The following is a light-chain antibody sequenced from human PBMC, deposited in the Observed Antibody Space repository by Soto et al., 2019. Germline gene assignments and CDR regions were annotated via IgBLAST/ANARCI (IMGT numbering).Light chain of an antibody. J-gene: IGLJ2*01. CDR2: DVS. Sequence: QSALTQPASVSGSPGQSITISCTGTSSDVGGSNYVSWYQQHPGKAPKRMIYDVSNRPSGVSNRFSGSKSGNTASLTISGLQAEDEADYYCSSYTSSSTLVFGGGTKVTVL. CDR3: SSYTSSSTLV. V-gene: IGLV2-14*01. CDR1: SSDVGGSNY.